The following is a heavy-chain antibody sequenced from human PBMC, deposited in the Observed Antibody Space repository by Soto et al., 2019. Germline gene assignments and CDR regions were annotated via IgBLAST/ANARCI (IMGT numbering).Heavy chain of an antibody. D-gene: IGHD6-13*01. CDR1: GGSISSSSYY. J-gene: IGHJ4*02. CDR3: ASLDSSSWYLVDY. V-gene: IGHV4-39*01. CDR2: IYYSGST. Sequence: SETLSLTCTVSGGSISSSSYYWGWIRQPPGKGLEWIGSIYYSGSTYYNPSLKSRVTISVDTSKNQFSLKLSSVTAADTAVYYCASLDSSSWYLVDYWGQGTLVTVSS.